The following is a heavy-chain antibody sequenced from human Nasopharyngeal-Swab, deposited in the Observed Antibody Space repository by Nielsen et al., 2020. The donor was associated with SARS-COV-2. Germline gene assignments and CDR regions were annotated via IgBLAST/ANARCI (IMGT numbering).Heavy chain of an antibody. CDR3: ARALSPSYCGGDCPPRVDAFDI. Sequence: ASVKVSCKASGYTFTSYYMHWVRQAPGQGLEWMGIINPSGGSTSYAQKFQGRVTMTRDTSTSTVYMEPSSLRSEDTAVYYCARALSPSYCGGDCPPRVDAFDIWGQGTMVTVSS. CDR2: INPSGGST. D-gene: IGHD2-21*02. V-gene: IGHV1-46*01. CDR1: GYTFTSYY. J-gene: IGHJ3*02.